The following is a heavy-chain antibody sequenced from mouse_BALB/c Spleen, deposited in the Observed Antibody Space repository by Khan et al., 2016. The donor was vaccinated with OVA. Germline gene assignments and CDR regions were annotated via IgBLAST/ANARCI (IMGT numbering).Heavy chain of an antibody. Sequence: QVQLQQPGAELVRPGASVKLPCKASGYTFTSYWMNWVRQRPRQGLEWIGKINPSDSESHYNEMFKDKATLTVDKSSGTAYMQLSSLTSEDSAVYYCARREKYGYDPSWVAYWDQGTLVTVSA. J-gene: IGHJ3*01. CDR2: INPSDSES. CDR3: ARREKYGYDPSWVAY. D-gene: IGHD2-2*01. CDR1: GYTFTSYW. V-gene: IGHV1-52*01.